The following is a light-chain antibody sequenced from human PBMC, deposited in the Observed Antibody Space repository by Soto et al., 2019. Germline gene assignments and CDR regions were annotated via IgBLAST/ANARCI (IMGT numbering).Light chain of an antibody. Sequence: IELTQAPCTLCLSPGERGTLSSRASQSVISTYLAWYQQKPGQAPRLLIYGASSRATGIPDRFSGSGSGTDFTLTISRLEPEAFAVYYCQQYGSSPSTFGQGTKVDIK. CDR2: GAS. V-gene: IGKV3-20*01. J-gene: IGKJ1*01. CDR3: QQYGSSPST. CDR1: QSVISTY.